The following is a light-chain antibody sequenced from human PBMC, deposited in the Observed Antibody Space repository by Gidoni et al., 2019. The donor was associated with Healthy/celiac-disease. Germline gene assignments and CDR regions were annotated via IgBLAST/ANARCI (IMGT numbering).Light chain of an antibody. Sequence: AIQMTQSPSSLSASVGDRVTITCRASQGIRNDVGWYQQKPGQAPKLLIYAASSLQSGVPSRFSGSGSGTDFTLTISSLQPEDFATYYCLQDYKYPRTFGQGTKVEIK. CDR1: QGIRND. CDR3: LQDYKYPRT. CDR2: AAS. J-gene: IGKJ1*01. V-gene: IGKV1-6*01.